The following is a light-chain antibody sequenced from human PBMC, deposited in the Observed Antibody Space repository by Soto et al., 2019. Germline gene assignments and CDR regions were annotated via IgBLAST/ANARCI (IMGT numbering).Light chain of an antibody. CDR1: SRYVGAYNL. J-gene: IGLJ1*01. Sequence: THPAPLFWGPGQSITLSFPWNSRYVGAYNLVSWYQQHPDKAPKLIICEVNTRPSGISNRFSGSKSGDTASLTISGLQAEDEADYFCCSYAGTVAYVFGTGTKVTVL. V-gene: IGLV2-23*02. CDR3: CSYAGTVAYV. CDR2: EVN.